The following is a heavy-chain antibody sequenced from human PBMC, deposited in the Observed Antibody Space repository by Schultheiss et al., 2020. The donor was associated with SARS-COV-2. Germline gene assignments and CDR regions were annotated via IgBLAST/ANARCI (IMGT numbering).Heavy chain of an antibody. CDR2: IDPSDSYT. CDR3: ARRARAALYYGMDV. J-gene: IGHJ6*02. Sequence: GESLKISCKGSGYSFTSYWISWVRQMPGKGLEWMGRIDPSDSYTNYSPSFQGHVTISADKSISTAYLQWSSLKASDTAMYYCARRARAALYYGMDVWGQGATVTFSS. CDR1: GYSFTSYW. D-gene: IGHD6-6*01. V-gene: IGHV5-10-1*01.